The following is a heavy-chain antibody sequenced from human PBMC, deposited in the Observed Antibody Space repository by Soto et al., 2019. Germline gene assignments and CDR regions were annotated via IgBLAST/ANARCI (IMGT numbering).Heavy chain of an antibody. J-gene: IGHJ6*02. CDR2: IHSGGDT. Sequence: EVQLVESGGDLVQPGGSLRLSCAASGFAVSSNYMTWVRQAPGKGLEWVSVIHSGGDTHYADSVRGRFTISRDNSKNTLVLQMNSLRAEDTAVYYCARSRTGTTYGGMDVWGRGTTVTVSS. CDR3: ARSRTGTTYGGMDV. V-gene: IGHV3-66*01. D-gene: IGHD1-7*01. CDR1: GFAVSSNY.